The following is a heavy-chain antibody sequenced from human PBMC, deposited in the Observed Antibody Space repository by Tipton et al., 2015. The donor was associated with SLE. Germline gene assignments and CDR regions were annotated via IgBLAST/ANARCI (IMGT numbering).Heavy chain of an antibody. CDR2: IYTSGRT. CDR1: GGSISSSSYY. CDR3: ARDSYYYDSSGYSYYFDY. J-gene: IGHJ4*02. V-gene: IGHV4-39*07. Sequence: TLSLTCTVSGGSISSSSYYWGWIRQPPGKGLEWIGSIYTSGRTNYNPSLKSRVTMSVDTSKNQFSLKLSSVTAADTAVYYCARDSYYYDSSGYSYYFDYWGQGTLVTVSS. D-gene: IGHD3-22*01.